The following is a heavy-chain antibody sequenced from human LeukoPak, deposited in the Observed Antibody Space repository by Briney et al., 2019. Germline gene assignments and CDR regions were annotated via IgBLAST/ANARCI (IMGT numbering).Heavy chain of an antibody. CDR2: IIPIFGTA. CDR3: ARDHYGSGSYAPIDY. CDR1: GGTFSSYA. D-gene: IGHD3-10*01. J-gene: IGHJ4*02. Sequence: SVKVSCKASGGTFSSYAISWVRQARGQGLEWMGGIIPIFGTANYAQKFQGRVTITADESTSTAYMELSSLRSEDTAVYYCARDHYGSGSYAPIDYWGQGTLVTVSS. V-gene: IGHV1-69*01.